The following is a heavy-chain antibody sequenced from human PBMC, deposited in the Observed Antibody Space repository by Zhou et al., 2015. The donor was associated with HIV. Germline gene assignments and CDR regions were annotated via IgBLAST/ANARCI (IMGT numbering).Heavy chain of an antibody. CDR1: GGTFSSYA. CDR3: ARDTVRSGSYYPYYYGMDV. V-gene: IGHV1-69*01. J-gene: IGHJ6*02. D-gene: IGHD3-10*01. CDR2: IIPIFGTA. Sequence: QVQLVQSGAEVKKPGSSVKVSCKASGGTFSSYAISWVRQAPGQGLEWMGGIIPIFGTANYAQKFQGRVTITADESTSTAYMELSSLRSEDTAVYYCARDTVRSGSYYPYYYGMDVWGQGTTGHRLL.